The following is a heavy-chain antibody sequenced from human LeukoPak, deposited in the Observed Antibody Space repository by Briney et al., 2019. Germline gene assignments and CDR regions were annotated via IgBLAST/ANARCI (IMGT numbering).Heavy chain of an antibody. CDR2: IYTSGST. Sequence: SQTLSLTCTVSGGSISSGSYYWSWIRQPAGKGLEWIGRIYTSGSTNYNPSLKSRVTISVDTSKNQFSLKLSSVTAADSAVYYCARSYYYYMDVWGKGTTVTVSS. J-gene: IGHJ6*03. CDR3: ARSYYYYMDV. CDR1: GGSISSGSYY. V-gene: IGHV4-61*02.